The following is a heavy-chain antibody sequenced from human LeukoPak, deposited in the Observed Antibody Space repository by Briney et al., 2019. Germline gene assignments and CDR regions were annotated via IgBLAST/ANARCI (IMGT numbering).Heavy chain of an antibody. CDR2: ISGSGGST. D-gene: IGHD4-17*01. Sequence: GGSLRLSCAASGFTFSSSAMRWVRQAPGKGLEWVSSISGSGGSTFYADSVKGRFTISRDNSKNTVFLQMDSLRAEDTAVYYCARDPKDYGDYYYYGMDVWGQGTTVTVSS. V-gene: IGHV3-23*01. CDR1: GFTFSSSA. CDR3: ARDPKDYGDYYYYGMDV. J-gene: IGHJ6*02.